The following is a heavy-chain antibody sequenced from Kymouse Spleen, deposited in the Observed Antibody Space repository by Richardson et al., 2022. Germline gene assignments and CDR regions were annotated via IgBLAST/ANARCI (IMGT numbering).Heavy chain of an antibody. J-gene: IGHJ4*02. V-gene: IGHV4-61*01. Sequence: QVQLQESGPGLVKPSETLSLTCTVSGGSVSSGSYYWSWIRQPPGKGLEWIGYIYYSGSTNYNPSLKSRVTISVDTSKNQFSLKLSSVTAADTAVYYCASHSYGRFDYWGQGTLVTVSS. CDR3: ASHSYGRFDY. CDR2: IYYSGST. D-gene: IGHD5-18,IGHD5-18*01. CDR1: GGSVSSGSYY.